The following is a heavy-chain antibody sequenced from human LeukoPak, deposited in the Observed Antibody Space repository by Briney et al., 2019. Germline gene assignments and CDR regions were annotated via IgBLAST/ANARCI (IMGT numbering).Heavy chain of an antibody. Sequence: GGSLRLSCAASGFTFSSYWMHWVRQAPGKGLVWVSRINTDGSSTSYADSVKGRFTISRDNAKNTLNLQVNSLRAEDTAVYYCARAFHYYDSSGPHYWGQGTLVTVSS. J-gene: IGHJ4*02. D-gene: IGHD3-22*01. CDR3: ARAFHYYDSSGPHY. CDR1: GFTFSSYW. CDR2: INTDGSST. V-gene: IGHV3-74*01.